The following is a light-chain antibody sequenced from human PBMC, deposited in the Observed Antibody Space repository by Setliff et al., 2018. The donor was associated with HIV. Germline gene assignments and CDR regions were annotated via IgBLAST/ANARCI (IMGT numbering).Light chain of an antibody. V-gene: IGLV1-44*01. CDR3: AAWDDSLNGVV. J-gene: IGLJ2*01. CDR1: SFNIGSNT. Sequence: QSVLTQPPSASGTPGQRVTISCSGSSFNIGSNTVNWYQQLPGTAPKLLIYRNNQRPSGVPDRFSGSKSGTSASLAISGLQSEDEADYYCAAWDDSLNGVVVGGGTK. CDR2: RNN.